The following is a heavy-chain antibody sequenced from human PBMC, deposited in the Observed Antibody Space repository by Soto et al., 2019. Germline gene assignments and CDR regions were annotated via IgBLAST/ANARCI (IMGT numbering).Heavy chain of an antibody. D-gene: IGHD7-27*01. V-gene: IGHV4-4*02. CDR1: CDSISSSVW. J-gene: IGHJ4*02. CDR3: ARKAWVRFDY. Sequence: SETLSLTCAVSCDSISSSVWWTWVRQPPGKGLEWIGEVFHTGDTYFNPSLRSRVAMSVDKSTNEFSLKVTSVTAADTAIYYCARKAWVRFDYWGQGALVTVSS. CDR2: VFHTGDT.